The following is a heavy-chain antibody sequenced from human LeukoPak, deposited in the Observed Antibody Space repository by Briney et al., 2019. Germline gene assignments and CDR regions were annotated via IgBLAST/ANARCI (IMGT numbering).Heavy chain of an antibody. D-gene: IGHD3-10*01. CDR2: ISGGGGST. CDR3: VRNYYGSGTWDPFFDY. J-gene: IGHJ4*02. CDR1: GFTFTNYA. V-gene: IGHV3-23*01. Sequence: GGSLRLSCATSGFTFTNYAMSWFRQAPGKGLQWVSGISGGGGSTYYADSVKGRFTISRDNSKNTLYLQMNSLRAEDTAVHYCVRNYYGSGTWDPFFDYWGQGTLVTVSS.